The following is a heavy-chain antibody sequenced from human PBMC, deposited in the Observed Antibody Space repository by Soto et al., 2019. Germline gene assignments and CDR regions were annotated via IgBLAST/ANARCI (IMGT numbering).Heavy chain of an antibody. Sequence: WTWIRQPPGKGLEWIGYIYYSGNTYYNPSLKSRVTISVDTSKNQFSLKLSSVTAADTAVYYCARDHVTRGYGMDVWGQGTTVTVSS. J-gene: IGHJ6*02. CDR2: IYYSGNT. D-gene: IGHD4-17*01. V-gene: IGHV4-31*02. CDR3: ARDHVTRGYGMDV.